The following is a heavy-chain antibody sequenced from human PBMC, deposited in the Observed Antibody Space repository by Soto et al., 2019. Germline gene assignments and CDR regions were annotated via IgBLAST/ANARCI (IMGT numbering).Heavy chain of an antibody. J-gene: IGHJ4*02. CDR1: GFTVSSNY. Sequence: GGSLRLSCAASGFTVSSNYMSWVRQAPGKGLEWVSVIYSGGSTYYADSVKGRFTISRDNSKNTLYLQMNSLRAEDTAVYCCARGLGSGSYYPPYYFDYWGQGTLVTVSS. V-gene: IGHV3-53*01. CDR3: ARGLGSGSYYPPYYFDY. CDR2: IYSGGST. D-gene: IGHD1-26*01.